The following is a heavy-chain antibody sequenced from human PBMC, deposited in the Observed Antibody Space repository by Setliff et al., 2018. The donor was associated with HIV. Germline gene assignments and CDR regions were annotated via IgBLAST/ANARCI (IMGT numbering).Heavy chain of an antibody. V-gene: IGHV1-18*01. CDR1: GYTFTIYG. Sequence: ASVKVSCKASGYTFTIYGISWVRQAPGQGLEWMGWISAYNGNTNYAQKLQGRVAMTTDTSTSTAYMELRSLRSDDTAVYYCANSQDWSGYYALDYWGQGTLVTVS. CDR2: ISAYNGNT. D-gene: IGHD3-3*01. CDR3: ANSQDWSGYYALDY. J-gene: IGHJ4*02.